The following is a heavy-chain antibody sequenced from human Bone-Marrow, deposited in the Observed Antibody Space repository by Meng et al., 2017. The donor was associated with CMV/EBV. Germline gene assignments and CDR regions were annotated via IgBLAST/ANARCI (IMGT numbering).Heavy chain of an antibody. J-gene: IGHJ3*01. V-gene: IGHV1-69*02. D-gene: IGHD3-10*02. CDR2: IIPILDKP. CDR3: ARREDVRGDTFDV. CDR1: GGAFSTYT. Sequence: SVKVSCKASGGAFSTYTITWLRQAPGQGLEWMGRIIPILDKPNYAQRFRGRVTITADISTSTAYMELSSLTSEDTAVYYCARREDVRGDTFDVWAQGTMVTVPS.